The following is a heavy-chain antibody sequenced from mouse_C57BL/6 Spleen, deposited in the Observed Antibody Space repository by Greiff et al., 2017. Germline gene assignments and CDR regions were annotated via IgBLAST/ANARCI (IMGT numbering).Heavy chain of an antibody. J-gene: IGHJ2*01. V-gene: IGHV1-69*01. D-gene: IGHD1-1*01. CDR2: IDPSDSYT. Sequence: QVQLQQSGAELVMPGASVKLSCKASGYTFTSYWMHWVKQRPGQGLEWIGEIDPSDSYTNYNQKFKGKSTLTVDKSSSTAYMQLSSLTSEDSAVYYCARGDYGSSFRYYFDYWGQGTTLTVSS. CDR3: ARGDYGSSFRYYFDY. CDR1: GYTFTSYW.